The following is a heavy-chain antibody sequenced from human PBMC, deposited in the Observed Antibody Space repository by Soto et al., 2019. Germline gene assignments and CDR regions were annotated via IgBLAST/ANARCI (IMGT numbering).Heavy chain of an antibody. CDR3: AKWLVWFDP. V-gene: IGHV3-30*18. CDR2: ISYDGSNK. J-gene: IGHJ5*02. CDR1: GFTFSSYG. D-gene: IGHD6-19*01. Sequence: GGSLRLSCAASGFTFSSYGMHWVRQAPGKGLEWVAVISYDGSNKYYADSVKGRFTISRDNSKNTLYLQMNSLRAEDTAVYYCAKWLVWFDPWGQGTLVTVSS.